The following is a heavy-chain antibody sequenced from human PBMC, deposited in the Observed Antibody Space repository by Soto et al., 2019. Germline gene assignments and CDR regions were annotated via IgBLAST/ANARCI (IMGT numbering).Heavy chain of an antibody. V-gene: IGHV1-3*01. CDR3: ARDLLSFIAAAGTDYYYYGMDV. J-gene: IGHJ6*02. CDR2: INPDNGNT. Sequence: ASVKVSCKASGYTFTRYTMNWVRQAPGQRLEWMGWINPDNGNTKSSQKFQDRVIITRDTSTSTAYMELSSLRSEDTAVYYCARDLLSFIAAAGTDYYYYGMDVWGQGTTVTVS. D-gene: IGHD6-13*01. CDR1: GYTFTRYT.